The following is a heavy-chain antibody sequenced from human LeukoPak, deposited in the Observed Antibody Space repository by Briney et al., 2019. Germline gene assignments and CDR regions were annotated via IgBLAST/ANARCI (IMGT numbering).Heavy chain of an antibody. J-gene: IGHJ4*02. CDR3: ATTGGYPDY. V-gene: IGHV4-59*01. Sequence: KPSETLSLTCTVSGGSISSYYWSWIRQPPGKGLEWIGYIYYSGSTNYNPSLKSRVTISVDTSKSQFSLKLSSVTAADTAVYYCATTGGYPDYWGQGTLVTVSS. D-gene: IGHD1-14*01. CDR2: IYYSGST. CDR1: GGSISSYY.